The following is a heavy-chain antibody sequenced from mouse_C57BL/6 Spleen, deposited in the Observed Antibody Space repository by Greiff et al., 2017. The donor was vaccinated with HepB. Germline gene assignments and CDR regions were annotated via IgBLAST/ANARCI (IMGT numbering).Heavy chain of an antibody. CDR1: GYTFTSYG. D-gene: IGHD2-2*01. V-gene: IGHV1-58*01. J-gene: IGHJ4*01. CDR3: ARRKYGYDVDYAMDY. CDR2: IYIGNGYT. Sequence: VHVKQSGAELVRPGSSVKMSCKTSGYTFTSYGINWVKQRPGQGLEWIGYIYIGNGYTEYNEKFKGKATLTSDTSSSTAYMQLSSLTSEDSAIYFCARRKYGYDVDYAMDYWGQGTSVTVSS.